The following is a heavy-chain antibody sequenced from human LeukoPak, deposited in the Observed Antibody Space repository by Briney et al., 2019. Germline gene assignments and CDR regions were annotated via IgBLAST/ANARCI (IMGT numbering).Heavy chain of an antibody. V-gene: IGHV1-18*01. D-gene: IGHD1-26*01. J-gene: IGHJ4*02. CDR2: ISAYNGNT. CDR3: ARRKTIWGYRGRQTDLDY. CDR1: GYTFTSYG. Sequence: ASVKVSCKASGYTFTSYGISWVRQAPRQGLEWMGWISAYNGNTNYAQKLQGRVTMTTDTSTSTAYMELRSLRSDDTAVYYCARRKTIWGYRGRQTDLDYWGQGTLVTVSS.